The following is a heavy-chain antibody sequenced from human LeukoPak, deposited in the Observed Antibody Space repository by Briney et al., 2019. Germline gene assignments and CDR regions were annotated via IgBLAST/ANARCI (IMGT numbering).Heavy chain of an antibody. CDR2: ISWDGGST. V-gene: IGHV3-43D*03. CDR3: AKDGGSGWYSQFDY. J-gene: IGHJ4*02. CDR1: GFTFDDYA. Sequence: PGGSLGLSCAASGFTFDDYAMHWVRQAPGKGLEWVSLISWDGGSTYYADSVKGRFTISRDNSKNSLYLQMNSLRAEDTALYYCAKDGGSGWYSQFDYWGQGTLVTVSS. D-gene: IGHD6-19*01.